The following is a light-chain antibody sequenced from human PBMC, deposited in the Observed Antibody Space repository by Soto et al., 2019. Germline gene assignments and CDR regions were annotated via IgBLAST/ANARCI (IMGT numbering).Light chain of an antibody. J-gene: IGLJ1*01. CDR2: DVS. CDR3: SSYTSSSTYV. V-gene: IGLV2-14*01. Sequence: QSALTQPASVSGSPGQSITISCTGNNKDVVVYNYVSWYQQHPGKAPKLMIYDVSNRPSGVSNRFSGSKSGNTASLTISGLQAEDEADYYCSSYTSSSTYVFGTGTKVTVL. CDR1: NKDVVVYNY.